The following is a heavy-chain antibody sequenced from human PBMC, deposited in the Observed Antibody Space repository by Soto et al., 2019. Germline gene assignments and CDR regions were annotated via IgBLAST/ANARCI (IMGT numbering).Heavy chain of an antibody. CDR3: ARDPSGSYYEYYYYYGMDV. Sequence: GGSLRLSCAASGFTFSSYSMNWVRQAPGKGLEWVSYISSSSSTIYYADSVKGRFTISRDNAKNSLYLQMNSLRDEDTAVYYCARDPSGSYYEYYYYYGMDVWGQGTTVTVSS. D-gene: IGHD1-26*01. J-gene: IGHJ6*02. V-gene: IGHV3-48*02. CDR1: GFTFSSYS. CDR2: ISSSSSTI.